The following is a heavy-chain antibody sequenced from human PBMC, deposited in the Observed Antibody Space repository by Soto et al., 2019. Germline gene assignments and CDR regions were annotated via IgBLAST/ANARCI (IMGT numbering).Heavy chain of an antibody. CDR3: ARGEYYYDSSGYYEYFQH. CDR2: ISSSSSYT. CDR1: GFTFSDYY. V-gene: IGHV3-11*06. Sequence: GGSLRLSCAASGFTFSDYYMSWIRQAPGKGLEWVSYISSSSSYTNYAASVKGRFTISRDNAKNSLYLQMNSLRAEDTAVYYCARGEYYYDSSGYYEYFQHWGQGTLVTVSS. J-gene: IGHJ1*01. D-gene: IGHD3-22*01.